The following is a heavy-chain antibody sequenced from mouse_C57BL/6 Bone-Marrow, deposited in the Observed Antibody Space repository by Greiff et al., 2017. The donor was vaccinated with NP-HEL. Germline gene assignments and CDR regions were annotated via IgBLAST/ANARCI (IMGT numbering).Heavy chain of an antibody. CDR2: INPNYGTT. CDR1: GYSFTDYN. J-gene: IGHJ4*01. V-gene: IGHV1-39*01. CDR3: AREGAQAHYAMDY. Sequence: VQLKQSGPELVKPGASVQISCKASGYSFTDYNMNWVKQSNGKSLEWIGVINPNYGTTSYNQKFKGKATLTVAQSSSTAYMQLNSLTSEDSAVYYCAREGAQAHYAMDYWGQGTSVTVSS. D-gene: IGHD3-2*02.